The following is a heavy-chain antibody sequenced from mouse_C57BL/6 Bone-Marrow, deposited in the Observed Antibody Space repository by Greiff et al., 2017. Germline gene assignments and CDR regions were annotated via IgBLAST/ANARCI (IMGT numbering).Heavy chain of an antibody. D-gene: IGHD3-3*01. V-gene: IGHV1-81*01. Sequence: VQVVESGAELARPGASVKLSCKASGYTFTSYGISWVKQRTGQGLEWIGEIYPRSGNTYYNEKFKGKDTLTADKSSSTAYMELRSLTSEDSAVYFCARGDSPCWGQGTLVTVSA. CDR2: IYPRSGNT. J-gene: IGHJ3*01. CDR1: GYTFTSYG. CDR3: ARGDSPC.